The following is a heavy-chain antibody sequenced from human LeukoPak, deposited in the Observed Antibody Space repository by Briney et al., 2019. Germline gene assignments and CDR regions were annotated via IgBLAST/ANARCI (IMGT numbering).Heavy chain of an antibody. Sequence: SETLSLTCTVSGGSISSGDYYWSWIRQPPGKGLEWIGYIYYSGSTYYNPSLKSRVTISVDTSKNQFSLKLSSVTAADTAVHYCASGDYGDYSGEEYWGQGTLVTVSS. V-gene: IGHV4-30-4*01. J-gene: IGHJ4*02. CDR1: GGSISSGDYY. CDR3: ASGDYGDYSGEEY. D-gene: IGHD4-17*01. CDR2: IYYSGST.